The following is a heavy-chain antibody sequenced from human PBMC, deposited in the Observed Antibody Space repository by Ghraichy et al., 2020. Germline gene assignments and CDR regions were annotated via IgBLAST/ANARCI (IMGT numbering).Heavy chain of an antibody. V-gene: IGHV4-34*01. CDR3: ARGSLGYFVLRRPNFFDY. CDR1: GGSFSGFY. Sequence: SETLSLTCAVYGGSFSGFYWSWIRQPPGKGLEWIGEINHSGSTNYNPSLKTRVTISVDTSKTQFSLKLSSVTAADTAVYYCARGSLGYFVLRRPNFFDYWGQGTLVTVSS. CDR2: INHSGST. J-gene: IGHJ4*02. D-gene: IGHD3-9*01.